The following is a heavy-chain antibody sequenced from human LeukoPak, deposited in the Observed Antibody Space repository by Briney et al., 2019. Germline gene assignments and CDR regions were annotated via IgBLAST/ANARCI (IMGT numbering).Heavy chain of an antibody. CDR1: EFTFSSYW. V-gene: IGHV3-7*01. Sequence: GGSLRLSCAASEFTFSSYWMSWVRQAPGKGLEWVANIKQDGSEKYYVDSVKGRFTISRDNTKNSLYLQMNSLRAEDTAVYYCARALNWNRAIDYWGQETLVTVSS. J-gene: IGHJ4*02. CDR2: IKQDGSEK. D-gene: IGHD1-20*01. CDR3: ARALNWNRAIDY.